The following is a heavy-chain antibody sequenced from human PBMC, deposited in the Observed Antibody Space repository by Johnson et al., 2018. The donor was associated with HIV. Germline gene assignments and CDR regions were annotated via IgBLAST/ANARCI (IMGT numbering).Heavy chain of an antibody. CDR2: ISYDGSNK. CDR3: VLPAAAGRDDAFDI. V-gene: IGHV3-30*04. J-gene: IGHJ3*02. D-gene: IGHD6-13*01. CDR1: GFTFSSYA. Sequence: QVLLVESGGGVVQPGRSLRLSCAASGFTFSSYAMHWVRQAPGKGLEWVAVISYDGSNKYYADSVKGRFTISRDNSKNTLYLQMNSLRAEDTAVYYCVLPAAAGRDDAFDIWGQGTMVTVSS.